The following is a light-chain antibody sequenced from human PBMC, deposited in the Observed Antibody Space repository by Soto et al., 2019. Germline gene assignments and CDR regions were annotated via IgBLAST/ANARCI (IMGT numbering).Light chain of an antibody. J-gene: IGLJ1*01. CDR2: DVS. Sequence: QSVLTQPASVSGSPGQSITISCTGTSSDVGGYNYVSWYQHHPGKAPKLMIFDVSNRPSGVSNRFSGSKSGNTASLTISGLQAEEEADYYCSSYTASSTYVFGSGTKVTV. V-gene: IGLV2-14*03. CDR3: SSYTASSTYV. CDR1: SSDVGGYNY.